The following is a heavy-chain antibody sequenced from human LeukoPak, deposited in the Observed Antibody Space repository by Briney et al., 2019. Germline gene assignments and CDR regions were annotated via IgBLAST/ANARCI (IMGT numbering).Heavy chain of an antibody. J-gene: IGHJ6*04. Sequence: GRSLKLSCAASGFTFSGSAMHWVRQASGKGLEWVVRIRSKANSYAKAYAASVKGRFTISRDDSKNTAYLQMNSLKTEDTAVYYCTRGYCSGGSCYSYYYYGVDVWGKGTTVTVSS. CDR1: GFTFSGSA. V-gene: IGHV3-73*01. D-gene: IGHD2-15*01. CDR2: IRSKANSYAK. CDR3: TRGYCSGGSCYSYYYYGVDV.